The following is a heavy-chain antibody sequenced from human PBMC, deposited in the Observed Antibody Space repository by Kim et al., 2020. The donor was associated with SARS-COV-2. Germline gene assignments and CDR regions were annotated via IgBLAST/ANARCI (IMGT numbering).Heavy chain of an antibody. CDR2: IIPIFGTA. CDR1: GGTFISYA. V-gene: IGHV1-69*06. D-gene: IGHD5-18*01. J-gene: IGHJ4*02. CDR3: ATAGYSYGYAVDY. Sequence: SVKVSCKASGGTFISYAISWVRQAPGQGLEWMGGIIPIFGTANYAENFQGRITITADKSTSTAYMELSSLRSEDTAMYYCATAGYSYGYAVDYWGQGTLVTVSS.